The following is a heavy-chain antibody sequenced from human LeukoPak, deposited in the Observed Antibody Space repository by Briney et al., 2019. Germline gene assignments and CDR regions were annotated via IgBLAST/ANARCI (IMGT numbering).Heavy chain of an antibody. CDR2: LSGSGITT. J-gene: IGHJ4*01. D-gene: IGHD6-19*01. CDR3: AKGIYSSGWSYFDY. Sequence: GGSLRLSCAASGFTFSNSAMSWVRQAPGKGLEWVSTLSGSGITTYYADSVKGRFTISRDNSKNTLYLQMNSLRAEDTAVYYCAKGIYSSGWSYFDYWGYGTLVTVSS. V-gene: IGHV3-23*01. CDR1: GFTFSNSA.